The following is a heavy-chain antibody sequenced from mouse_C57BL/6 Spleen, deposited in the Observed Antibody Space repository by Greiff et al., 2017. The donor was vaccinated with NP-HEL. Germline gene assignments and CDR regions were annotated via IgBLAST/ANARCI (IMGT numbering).Heavy chain of an antibody. D-gene: IGHD2-1*01. CDR3: ARSTYGNWYYAMDY. J-gene: IGHJ4*01. Sequence: QVQLKESGAELVKPGASVKMSCKASGYTFTTYPIEWMKQNHGKSLEWIGNFHPYNDDTKYNEKFKGKATLTVEKSSSTVYLELSRLTSDDSAVYYCARSTYGNWYYAMDYWGQGTSVTVSS. V-gene: IGHV1-47*01. CDR2: FHPYNDDT. CDR1: GYTFTTYP.